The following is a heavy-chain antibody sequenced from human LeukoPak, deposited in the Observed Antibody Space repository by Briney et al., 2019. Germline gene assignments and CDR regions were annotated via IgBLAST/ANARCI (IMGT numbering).Heavy chain of an antibody. Sequence: ASVKVSCKASGYTFTGYYMHWVRQAPGQGLEWMGWINPNSGGTNYAQKFQGRVTMTRGTSISTAYMELSRLRSDDTAVYYCAATSDSSGFDYYYYMDVWGKGTTVTVSS. CDR3: AATSDSSGFDYYYYMDV. CDR2: INPNSGGT. J-gene: IGHJ6*03. D-gene: IGHD3-22*01. V-gene: IGHV1-2*02. CDR1: GYTFTGYY.